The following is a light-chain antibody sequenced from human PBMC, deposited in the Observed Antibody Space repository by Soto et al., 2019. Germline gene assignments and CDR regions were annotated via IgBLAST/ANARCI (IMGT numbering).Light chain of an antibody. Sequence: QSVLTQPPSVSGAPGQRVTISCTGSSSNIGAGYDVHWYQQLPGTAPKLLIYGNSNRPSGVPDRFSGSKSGTSASLAITGLQAEDEADYYCATWDTSFSGLYVFGAGTKVTVL. CDR1: SSNIGAGYD. V-gene: IGLV1-40*01. CDR3: ATWDTSFSGLYV. J-gene: IGLJ1*01. CDR2: GNS.